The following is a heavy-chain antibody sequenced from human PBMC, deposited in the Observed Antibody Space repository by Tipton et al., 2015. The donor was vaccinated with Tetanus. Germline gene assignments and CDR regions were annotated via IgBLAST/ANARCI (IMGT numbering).Heavy chain of an antibody. CDR1: GYTFTSYG. CDR3: ARLHDITGMP. D-gene: IGHD1-1*01. V-gene: IGHV1-8*02. CDR2: LNPKSGSA. Sequence: QSGPEVKKPGASVKVSCRAPGYTFTSYGLNWVRKAAGRGFEWMGWLNPKSGSAAYAPRFQGRVTMTTNTSITTAFMEVASLTYEDTAVYYCARLHDITGMPWGQGTLVTVSP. J-gene: IGHJ1*01.